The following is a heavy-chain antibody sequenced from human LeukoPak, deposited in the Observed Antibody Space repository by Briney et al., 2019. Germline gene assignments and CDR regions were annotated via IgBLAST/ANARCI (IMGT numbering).Heavy chain of an antibody. CDR1: GRSLGRYW. J-gene: IGHJ3*02. Sequence: SETLSLTCSVSGRSLGRYWWSWIRQPPGKGLEWIGYIYYTGSTNCNPSLKSRVTISLDMSKNRLSLKLSSVPAADTAVYYCATSPTVITRFDIWGQGTMVTVSS. V-gene: IGHV4-59*01. D-gene: IGHD4-23*01. CDR3: ATSPTVITRFDI. CDR2: IYYTGST.